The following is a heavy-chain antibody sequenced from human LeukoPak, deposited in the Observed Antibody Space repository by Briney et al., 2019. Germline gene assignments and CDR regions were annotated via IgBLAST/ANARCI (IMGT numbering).Heavy chain of an antibody. CDR2: IYYSGST. CDR3: TREWRGRYYYYYMDV. J-gene: IGHJ6*03. V-gene: IGHV4-59*01. D-gene: IGHD2-15*01. CDR1: GGSIISYY. Sequence: PSETLTVTCTVSGGSIISYYWSWIRQPPGKGLECIGYIYYSGSTNYNPSLKSRVTISVDTSKNQFSLKLSSVTAADTAVYYCTREWRGRYYYYYMDVWGKGTTVTVSS.